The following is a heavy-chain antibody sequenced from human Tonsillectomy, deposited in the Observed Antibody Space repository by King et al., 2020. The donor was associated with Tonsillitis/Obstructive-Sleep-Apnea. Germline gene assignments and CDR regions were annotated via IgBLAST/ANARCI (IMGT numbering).Heavy chain of an antibody. J-gene: IGHJ3*02. CDR3: AVTMIVVVITTGTNDAFDI. D-gene: IGHD3-22*01. V-gene: IGHV3-11*01. Sequence: VQLVESGGGLVKPGGSLRLSCAASGFTFSDYYMSWIRQAPGKGLEWVSYISSSGSTIYYADSVKGRFTISRDNAKNSLYLQMNSLRAEDTAVYYCAVTMIVVVITTGTNDAFDIWGQGTMVTVSS. CDR1: GFTFSDYY. CDR2: ISSSGSTI.